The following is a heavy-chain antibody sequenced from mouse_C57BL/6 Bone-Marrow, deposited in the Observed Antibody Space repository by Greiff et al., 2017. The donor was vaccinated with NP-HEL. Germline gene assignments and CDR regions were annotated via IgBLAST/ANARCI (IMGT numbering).Heavy chain of an antibody. J-gene: IGHJ2*01. CDR2: ISDGGSYT. Sequence: VQLQESGGGLVKPGGSLKLSCAASGFTFSSYAMSWVRQTPEKRLEWVATISDGGSYTYYPDNVKGRFTISRDNAKNNLYLQMSHLKSEDTAMYYCARDEPDYWGQGTTLTVSS. CDR3: ARDEPDY. V-gene: IGHV5-4*01. CDR1: GFTFSSYA.